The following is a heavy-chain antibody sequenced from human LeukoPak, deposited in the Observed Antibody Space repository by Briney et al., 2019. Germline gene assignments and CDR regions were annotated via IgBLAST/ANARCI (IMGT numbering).Heavy chain of an antibody. CDR2: IYYRGST. D-gene: IGHD5-12*01. CDR1: GGSISSYY. Sequence: SETLSLTFTVSGGSISSYYLSWIRQPPGKGLEWIGYIYYRGSTNYNPSLKSRVTISVDTSKNHFSLRLSSVTAADTAVYYCARHMGGYDYWGQGTLVTVSS. V-gene: IGHV4-59*08. CDR3: ARHMGGYDY. J-gene: IGHJ4*02.